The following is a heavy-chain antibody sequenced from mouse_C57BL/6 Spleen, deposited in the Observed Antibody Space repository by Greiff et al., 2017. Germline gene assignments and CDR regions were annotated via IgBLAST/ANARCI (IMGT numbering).Heavy chain of an antibody. D-gene: IGHD2-5*01. CDR1: GYTFTSYW. Sequence: QVQLQQPGAELVKPGASVKLSCKASGYTFTSYWMHWVKQRPGQGLEWIGMIHPNSGSTNYNEKFKSKATLTVDKSSSTAYMQLSSLTAEDSAVYYCARSHYSNSWCAYWGQGTLVTGSA. J-gene: IGHJ3*01. V-gene: IGHV1-64*01. CDR3: ARSHYSNSWCAY. CDR2: IHPNSGST.